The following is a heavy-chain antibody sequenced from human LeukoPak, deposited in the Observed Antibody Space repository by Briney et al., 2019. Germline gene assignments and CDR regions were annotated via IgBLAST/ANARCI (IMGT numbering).Heavy chain of an antibody. CDR3: ARGTGWPQFDY. CDR2: TYYKSAWYN. Sequence: SQTLSLTCAISGDSVSRDSIAWDWIRQSPSRGLEWLGRTYYKSAWYNDYAVSVKGRIIINPDTSKNQFSLQLNSVTPEDTAVYYCARGTGWPQFDYWGQGTLVTVSS. D-gene: IGHD6-19*01. V-gene: IGHV6-1*01. J-gene: IGHJ4*02. CDR1: GDSVSRDSIA.